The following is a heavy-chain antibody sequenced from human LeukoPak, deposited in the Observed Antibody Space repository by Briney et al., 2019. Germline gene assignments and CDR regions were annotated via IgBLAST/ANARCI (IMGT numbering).Heavy chain of an antibody. CDR2: IKEDGSEK. D-gene: IGHD3-10*01. V-gene: IGHV3-7*01. J-gene: IGHJ5*02. CDR1: GFTFSVYW. Sequence: GGSLRLSCVASGFTFSVYWMSWVRQAPGKGLVWVANIKEDGSEKYYVDSVKGRFTISRDNAKNSLYLQMSSLRAEDTAVYYCARGGSWFAPWGQGTLVTVSS. CDR3: ARGGSWFAP.